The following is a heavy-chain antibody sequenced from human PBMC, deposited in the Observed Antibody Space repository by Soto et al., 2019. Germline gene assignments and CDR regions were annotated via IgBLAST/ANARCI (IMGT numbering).Heavy chain of an antibody. Sequence: QVQLVQSGAEVKKPGSSVKVSCKASGGTFRTSAISWVRQAPGQGLEWVGGIMPVFRRPKYAQKFQGRVTISADESTSTAYMELSSLRSDDTAVYYCARDKDRPQLGGNYYYILDVWGQGTAVTVSS. D-gene: IGHD3-3*02. J-gene: IGHJ6*02. CDR3: ARDKDRPQLGGNYYYILDV. CDR2: IMPVFRRP. V-gene: IGHV1-69*12. CDR1: GGTFRTSA.